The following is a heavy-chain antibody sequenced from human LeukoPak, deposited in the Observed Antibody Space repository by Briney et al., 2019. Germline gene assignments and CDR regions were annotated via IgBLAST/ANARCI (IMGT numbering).Heavy chain of an antibody. J-gene: IGHJ3*02. D-gene: IGHD5-12*01. CDR3: ARSAEWLRNAFDI. CDR1: GSSTSHFY. V-gene: IGHV4-59*01. CDR2: MHNSGSS. Sequence: SETLSLTCSVSGSSTSHFYWNWIRQPPGKGLEWIGYMHNSGSSKHSPSLKSRVTISIDTSKNQFSLQLTSVTAADTAIYYCARSAEWLRNAFDIWGQGTMVSVSS.